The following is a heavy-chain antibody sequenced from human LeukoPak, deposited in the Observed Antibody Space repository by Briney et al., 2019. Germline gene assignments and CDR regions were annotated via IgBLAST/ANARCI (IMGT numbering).Heavy chain of an antibody. D-gene: IGHD3-3*01. CDR3: ASLVSSGEMDV. J-gene: IGHJ6*02. V-gene: IGHV3-21*01. Sequence: GGSLRLSCAAAGFTFSSYSMNWVRQAPGKGLEWVSSISSSSSYIYYADSVKGRFTISRDNAKNSLYLQMNSLRAEDTAVYYCASLVSSGEMDVWGQGTTVTVSS. CDR2: ISSSSSYI. CDR1: GFTFSSYS.